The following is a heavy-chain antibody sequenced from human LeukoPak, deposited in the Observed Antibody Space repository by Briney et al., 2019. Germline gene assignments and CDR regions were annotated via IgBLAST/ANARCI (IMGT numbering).Heavy chain of an antibody. D-gene: IGHD6-19*01. V-gene: IGHV1-18*01. CDR1: GYTFTSYG. CDR2: ISAYNGDT. CDR3: ARVGSIAVAGKYYFDY. Sequence: ASVKVSCKASGYTFTSYGISWVRQAPGQGLEWMGWISAYNGDTNYAQKLQGRVTMTTDTSTSTAYMELRSLRSDDTAVYYCARVGSIAVAGKYYFDYWGQGTLVTVSS. J-gene: IGHJ4*02.